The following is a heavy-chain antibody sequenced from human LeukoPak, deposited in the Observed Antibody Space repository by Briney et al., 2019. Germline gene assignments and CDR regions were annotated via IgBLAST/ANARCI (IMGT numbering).Heavy chain of an antibody. Sequence: GGSLRLSCAASGFTFNKYYMSWVRQAPGEGLEWVSGINKNGDGTYYADSVKGRFTISRDNSKNTLFLQISSLRAGDTAVYYCAKDIHHWGSDYWGQGTLVTVSS. J-gene: IGHJ4*02. CDR3: AKDIHHWGSDY. D-gene: IGHD7-27*01. CDR2: INKNGDGT. V-gene: IGHV3-23*01. CDR1: GFTFNKYY.